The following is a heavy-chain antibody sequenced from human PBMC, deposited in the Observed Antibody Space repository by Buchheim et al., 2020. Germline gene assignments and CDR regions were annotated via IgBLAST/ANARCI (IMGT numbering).Heavy chain of an antibody. CDR3: ARTSGYWPYYYYGMDV. Sequence: QVQLQQWGAGLLKPSETLSLTCAVSGGSFSGYYWSWIRQPPGKGLEWIGEINHSGSTNYNPSIKSRVTISVDTTKNQFSLKLSSVTAADTAVYYCARTSGYWPYYYYGMDVWGQGTT. CDR2: INHSGST. CDR1: GGSFSGYY. V-gene: IGHV4-34*01. J-gene: IGHJ6*02. D-gene: IGHD3-22*01.